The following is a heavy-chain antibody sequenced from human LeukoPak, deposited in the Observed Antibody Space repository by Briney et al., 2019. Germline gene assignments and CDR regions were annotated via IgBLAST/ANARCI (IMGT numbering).Heavy chain of an antibody. CDR3: ARSPGDYSNYPP. Sequence: ASVKVSCKASGYTFTGYYMHWVRQAPGQGLEWMGRINPNSGGTNYAQKFQGRVTMTRDTSISTAYMELSRLRSDDTAVYYCARSPGDYSNYPPWGQGTLVTVSS. V-gene: IGHV1-2*06. J-gene: IGHJ5*02. CDR2: INPNSGGT. D-gene: IGHD4-11*01. CDR1: GYTFTGYY.